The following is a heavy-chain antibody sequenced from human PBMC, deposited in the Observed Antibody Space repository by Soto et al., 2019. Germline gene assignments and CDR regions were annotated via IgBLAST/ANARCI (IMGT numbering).Heavy chain of an antibody. J-gene: IGHJ3*02. CDR1: GGTFSTYS. CDR2: IIPMLGIR. V-gene: IGHV1-69*02. D-gene: IGHD2-21*01. CDR3: TIGSWSGEVFDI. Sequence: QVQLVQSGAEVKKPGSSVKVSCKDSGGTFSTYSMFWVRQAPGQGLEWMGRIIPMLGIRNYAQRFQDRVTITEDMSTATAHMELSSLRSEDTALYYCTIGSWSGEVFDIWGQGTMVTVSS.